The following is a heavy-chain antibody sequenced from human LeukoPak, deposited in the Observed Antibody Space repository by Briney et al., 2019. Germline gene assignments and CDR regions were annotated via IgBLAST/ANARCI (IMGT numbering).Heavy chain of an antibody. D-gene: IGHD3-3*01. CDR3: ARLRGRAPDY. V-gene: IGHV4-39*01. CDR1: GGSISSSSYY. J-gene: IGHJ4*02. Sequence: SETLPLTCTVSGGSISSSSYYWGWIRQPPGKGLEWIGSIYYSGSTYYNPSLKSRVTISVDTSKNQFSLKLSSVTAADTAVYYCARLRGRAPDYWGQGTLVTVSS. CDR2: IYYSGST.